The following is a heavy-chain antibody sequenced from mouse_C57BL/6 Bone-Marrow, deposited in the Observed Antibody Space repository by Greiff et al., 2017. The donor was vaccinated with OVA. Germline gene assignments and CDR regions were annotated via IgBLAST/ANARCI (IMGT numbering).Heavy chain of an antibody. D-gene: IGHD1-1*01. V-gene: IGHV1-63*01. J-gene: IGHJ4*01. CDR2: IYPGGGYT. CDR3: ARQGNHYGGGYYYAMDY. Sequence: QVQLQQSGAELVRPGTSVKMSCKASGYTFTNYWIGWAKQRPGHGLEWIGDIYPGGGYTNYNEKFKGKATLTADKSSSTAYMQFSSLTSEDSAIYYCARQGNHYGGGYYYAMDYWGQGTSVTVSS. CDR1: GYTFTNYW.